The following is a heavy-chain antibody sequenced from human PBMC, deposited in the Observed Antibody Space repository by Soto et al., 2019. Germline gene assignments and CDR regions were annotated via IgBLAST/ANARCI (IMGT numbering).Heavy chain of an antibody. CDR2: IYYSGST. V-gene: IGHV4-59*08. J-gene: IGHJ4*02. CDR1: GGSISSYY. Sequence: QVQLQESGPGLVKPSETLSLTCTVSGGSISSYYWSWIRQPPGKELEWIGYIYYSGSTNYNPSLRSRVTISVDTSKNQFSLKLSSVTAADTAVYYCARQGSWSLDYWGQGTLVTVSS. D-gene: IGHD6-13*01. CDR3: ARQGSWSLDY.